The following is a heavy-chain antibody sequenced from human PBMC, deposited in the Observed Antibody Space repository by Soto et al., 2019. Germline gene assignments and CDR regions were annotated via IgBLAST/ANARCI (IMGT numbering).Heavy chain of an antibody. V-gene: IGHV4-31*03. Sequence: QVQLQESGPGLVKPSQTLSLTCTVSGGSISSGGYYWSWIRQHPGKGLEWIGYIYYSGSTYYNPSLKSRVTRSVDTSKNQFSLKLSSVTAADTAVYYCARGLYSYGHNWFDPWGQGTLVTVSS. CDR3: ARGLYSYGHNWFDP. D-gene: IGHD5-18*01. J-gene: IGHJ5*02. CDR2: IYYSGST. CDR1: GGSISSGGYY.